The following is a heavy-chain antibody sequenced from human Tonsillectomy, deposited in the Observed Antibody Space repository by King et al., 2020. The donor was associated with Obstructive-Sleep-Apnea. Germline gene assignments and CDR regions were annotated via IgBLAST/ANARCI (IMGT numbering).Heavy chain of an antibody. J-gene: IGHJ4*02. CDR3: AKDYYESSGGLYYFDY. Sequence: QVQLVESGGGVVQPGRSLRLSCAASGFTFSSYGMHWVRQAPGKGLEWVAFIRYDGSNKYYADSVKGRFTISRDNSKNTLYLQMNSLRAEDTAVYYCAKDYYESSGGLYYFDYWGQGTLVTVSS. D-gene: IGHD3-22*01. CDR2: IRYDGSNK. V-gene: IGHV3-30*02. CDR1: GFTFSSYG.